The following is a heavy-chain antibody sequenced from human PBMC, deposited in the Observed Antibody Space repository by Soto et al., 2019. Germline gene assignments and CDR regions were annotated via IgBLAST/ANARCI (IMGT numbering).Heavy chain of an antibody. D-gene: IGHD3-10*01. V-gene: IGHV4-4*07. CDR2: IYTSGST. J-gene: IGHJ6*02. Sequence: PSETLSLTCTVSGGSISSYYWSWIRQPAGKGLEWIGRIYTSGSTNYNPSLKSRVTMSVDTSKNQFSLKLSSVTAADTAVYYCARDGSGSYYTYYHYGMDVWGQGTTVTVSS. CDR1: GGSISSYY. CDR3: ARDGSGSYYTYYHYGMDV.